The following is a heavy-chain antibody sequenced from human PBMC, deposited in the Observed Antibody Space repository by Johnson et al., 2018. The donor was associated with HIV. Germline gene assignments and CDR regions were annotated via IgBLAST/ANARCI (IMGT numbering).Heavy chain of an antibody. D-gene: IGHD3-16*01. CDR3: ARERRLGGAFDI. Sequence: QVQLVESGGGVVQPGGSLRLSCAASGFTFRSNGMHWVRQAPGKGLEWVTFIQYDGSDKSYADSVKVRFTVSRDNSKNTLYLQMNSLRAEDTAVYYCARERRLGGAFDIWGQGTMVTVSS. V-gene: IGHV3-30*02. J-gene: IGHJ3*02. CDR1: GFTFRSNG. CDR2: IQYDGSDK.